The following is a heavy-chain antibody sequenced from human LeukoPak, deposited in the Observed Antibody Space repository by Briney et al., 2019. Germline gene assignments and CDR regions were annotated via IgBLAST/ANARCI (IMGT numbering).Heavy chain of an antibody. D-gene: IGHD2-15*01. CDR2: IYYSGST. Sequence: SETLSLTCTVSGGSISSYYWSWIRQPPGKGLEWIGYIYYSGSTNYNPSLKSRVTISVDTSKNQFSLKLSSVTAADTAVYYCARVVVVAASDAFDVWGQGTMVTVSS. CDR3: ARVVVVAASDAFDV. CDR1: GGSISSYY. J-gene: IGHJ3*01. V-gene: IGHV4-59*08.